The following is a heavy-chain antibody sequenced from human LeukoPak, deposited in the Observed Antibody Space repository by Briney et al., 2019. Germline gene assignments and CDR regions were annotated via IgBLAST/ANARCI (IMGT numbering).Heavy chain of an antibody. Sequence: GASVKVSCKASGYTFTGYYMHWVRQAPGQGLEWMGWINPNSGGTNYAQKSQGRVTMTRDTSTSTAYMELSSLRSEDTAVYYCALRPRRGYSYGYLPIDYWGQGTLVTVSS. CDR1: GYTFTGYY. CDR2: INPNSGGT. V-gene: IGHV1-2*02. J-gene: IGHJ4*02. CDR3: ALRPRRGYSYGYLPIDY. D-gene: IGHD5-18*01.